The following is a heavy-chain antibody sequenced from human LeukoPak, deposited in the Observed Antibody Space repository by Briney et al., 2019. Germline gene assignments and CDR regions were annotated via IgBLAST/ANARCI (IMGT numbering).Heavy chain of an antibody. J-gene: IGHJ4*02. Sequence: GGSLRLSCAASGFTFSSYAMHWVRQAPGKGLEWVAVISYDGSNKYYADSVKGRFTISRDNSKNTVHLQMNSLRAEDTAVYYCAGSLAYCGGDCRLGDYWGQGTLVTVSS. CDR2: ISYDGSNK. V-gene: IGHV3-30*14. CDR3: AGSLAYCGGDCRLGDY. D-gene: IGHD2-21*02. CDR1: GFTFSSYA.